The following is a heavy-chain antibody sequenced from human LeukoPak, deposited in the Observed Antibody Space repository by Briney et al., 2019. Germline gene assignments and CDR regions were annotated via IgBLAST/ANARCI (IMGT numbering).Heavy chain of an antibody. Sequence: SETLSLTCTVSGGSISSSSYYWGWIRQPPGKGLEWIGSIYYSGSTYYNPSLKSRVTISVDTSKNQVSLKLSSVTAADTAVYYCTRRFVWFGDPSWFDPWGQGTLVTVSS. D-gene: IGHD3-10*01. CDR2: IYYSGST. CDR1: GGSISSSSYY. CDR3: TRRFVWFGDPSWFDP. V-gene: IGHV4-39*01. J-gene: IGHJ5*02.